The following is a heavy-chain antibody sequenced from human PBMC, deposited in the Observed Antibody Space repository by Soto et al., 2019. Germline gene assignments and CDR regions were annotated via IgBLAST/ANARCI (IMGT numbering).Heavy chain of an antibody. CDR3: ARHDCISSSCYYYYYYGMDV. CDR1: GGTFSSYA. J-gene: IGHJ6*02. D-gene: IGHD2-2*01. V-gene: IGHV1-69*12. CDR2: IIPIFDTA. Sequence: QVQLVQSGAEVKKPGSSVNVSCKASGGTFSSYAISWVRQAPGQGLEWMGGIIPIFDTANYAQNFQGRVTITADEYTSTAYMELSSLRSEDTAVYYCARHDCISSSCYYYYYYGMDVWGQGTTVTVSS.